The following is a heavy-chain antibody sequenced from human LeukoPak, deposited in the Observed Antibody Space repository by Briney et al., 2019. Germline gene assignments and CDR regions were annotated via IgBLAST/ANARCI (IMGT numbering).Heavy chain of an antibody. D-gene: IGHD3-22*01. J-gene: IGHJ5*02. CDR2: IYYSGST. CDR1: GGSISSYY. V-gene: IGHV4-59*12. CDR3: ARGRRITMIVVVRFDP. Sequence: SETLSLTCTVSGGSISSYYWSWIRQPPGKGLEWIGYIYYSGSTNYNPSLKSRVTISVDTSKNQFSLKLSSVTAADTAVYYCARGRRITMIVVVRFDPWGQGTLVTVSS.